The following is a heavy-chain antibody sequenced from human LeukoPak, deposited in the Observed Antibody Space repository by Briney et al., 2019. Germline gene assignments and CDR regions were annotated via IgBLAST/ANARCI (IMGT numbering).Heavy chain of an antibody. Sequence: SETLSLTCTVSGGSISSYYWSWIRQPPGKGLEWIGYIYYSGSTNYSPSLKSRVTISVDTSKNQFSLKLSSVTAADTAVYYCARAGYSSGWYAYDYYYGMDVWGQGTTVTVSS. V-gene: IGHV4-59*01. D-gene: IGHD6-19*01. J-gene: IGHJ6*02. CDR3: ARAGYSSGWYAYDYYYGMDV. CDR2: IYYSGST. CDR1: GGSISSYY.